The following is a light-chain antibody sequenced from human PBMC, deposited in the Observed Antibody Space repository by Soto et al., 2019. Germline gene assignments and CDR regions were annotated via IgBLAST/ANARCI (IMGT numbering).Light chain of an antibody. J-gene: IGKJ3*01. CDR3: QQYYSYP. V-gene: IGKV1-8*01. CDR1: QGISSY. Sequence: AIRMTQSPSSFSASTGDRVTITCRASQGISSYLAWYQQKPGKAPKLLIYAASTLQSGVPSRLSGSGSGTDFTLTISCLQSEDFATYYCQQYYSYPFGPGTKVDIK. CDR2: AAS.